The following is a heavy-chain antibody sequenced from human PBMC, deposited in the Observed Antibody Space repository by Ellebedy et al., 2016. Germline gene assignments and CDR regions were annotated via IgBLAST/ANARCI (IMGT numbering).Heavy chain of an antibody. CDR3: AREGASAPYYGMDV. CDR2: INSDGSST. CDR1: GFTFSGYW. D-gene: IGHD3-10*01. J-gene: IGHJ6*02. Sequence: GESLKISCAASGFTFSGYWMHWVRQAPGKGLVWVSRINSDGSSTSYADSVKGRFTISRDNAKNTLYLQMNSLRAEDTAVYYCAREGASAPYYGMDVWGQGTTVTVSS. V-gene: IGHV3-74*01.